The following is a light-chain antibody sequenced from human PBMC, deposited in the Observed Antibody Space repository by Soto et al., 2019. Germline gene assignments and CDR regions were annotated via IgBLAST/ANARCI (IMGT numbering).Light chain of an antibody. CDR2: EAS. Sequence: EIVVTQSPGTLSLSPGERASLSCRASQSVTGNYFAWYQQKPGQPPSLLIYEASRRTAGIPVRFSGSGSVTDFTLTIRRLEPEDFAVYYCPQYGSSLSYTFGQGTRLEIK. CDR3: PQYGSSLSYT. V-gene: IGKV3-20*01. J-gene: IGKJ2*01. CDR1: QSVTGNY.